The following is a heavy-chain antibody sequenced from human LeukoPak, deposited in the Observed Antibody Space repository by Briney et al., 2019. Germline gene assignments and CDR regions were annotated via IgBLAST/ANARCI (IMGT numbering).Heavy chain of an antibody. CDR1: GFTFSSYA. V-gene: IGHV3-23*01. J-gene: IGHJ4*02. CDR3: AKGRRYYYDSSGYDY. Sequence: GGSLRLSCAGSGFTFSSYAMTWVRQAPGKGLEWVSAISGSGSSTFYADSVKGRFNISRDNSKNTLYLQMNSLRAEDTAVYYCAKGRRYYYDSSGYDYWGQGTLVTVSS. D-gene: IGHD3-22*01. CDR2: ISGSGSST.